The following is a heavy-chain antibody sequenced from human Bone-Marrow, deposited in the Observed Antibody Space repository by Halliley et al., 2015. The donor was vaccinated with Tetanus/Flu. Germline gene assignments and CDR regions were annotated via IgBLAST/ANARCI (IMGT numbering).Heavy chain of an antibody. J-gene: IGHJ4*02. CDR3: ARDTGDSSGNPATDSYFDF. V-gene: IGHV3-33*01. D-gene: IGHD6-19*01. Sequence: WNDGSKRSYADSLKGRFPIFRDNSKNSLYLQIHSLTAEDTAMYYCARDTGDSSGNPATDSYFDFWGQGVLVSVSS. CDR2: WNDGSKR.